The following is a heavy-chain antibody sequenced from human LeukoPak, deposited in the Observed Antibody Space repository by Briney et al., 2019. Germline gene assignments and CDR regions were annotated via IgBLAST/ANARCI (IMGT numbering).Heavy chain of an antibody. CDR2: INPSGGST. J-gene: IGHJ6*02. V-gene: IGHV1-46*01. D-gene: IGHD4-23*01. Sequence: ASVKVSCKASGYTFTSYYMHWVRQAPGQGLEWMGIINPSGGSTSYAQKFQGRVTMTRDTSTSTVYMELSSLRSEDTAVYYCARDPPDSDYGGNSDPPHYYGMDVWGQGTTVTVSS. CDR3: ARDPPDSDYGGNSDPPHYYGMDV. CDR1: GYTFTSYY.